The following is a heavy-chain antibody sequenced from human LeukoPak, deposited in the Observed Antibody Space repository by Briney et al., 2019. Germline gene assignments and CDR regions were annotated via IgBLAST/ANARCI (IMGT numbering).Heavy chain of an antibody. CDR2: ISAYNGNT. J-gene: IGHJ4*02. Sequence: ASVKVSCKASGYTFTSYGISWVRQAPGQGLEWMGWISAYNGNTNYAQKLQGRVTMTTDPSTSTAYLELRRLRSDDTAVYYCARDLRQFSYYYGSGGFDYWGQGTLVTVSS. CDR1: GYTFTSYG. D-gene: IGHD3-10*01. CDR3: ARDLRQFSYYYGSGGFDY. V-gene: IGHV1-18*01.